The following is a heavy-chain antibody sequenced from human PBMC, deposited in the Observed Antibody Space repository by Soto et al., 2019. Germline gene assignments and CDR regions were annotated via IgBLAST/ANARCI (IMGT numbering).Heavy chain of an antibody. D-gene: IGHD2-2*01. V-gene: IGHV3-7*03. J-gene: IGHJ5*02. CDR3: ARDPGPRAAAIRGLGWFDP. CDR1: GFTFIGYW. CDR2: IKQDESEK. Sequence: PGWSLRLACASSGFTFIGYWMAWVRQAPGKGLEWVASIKQDESEKFYVDSVKGRFTISRDNAKKTVYLQMNGLRAEDTAVYYCARDPGPRAAAIRGLGWFDPWGQGTLVTVSS.